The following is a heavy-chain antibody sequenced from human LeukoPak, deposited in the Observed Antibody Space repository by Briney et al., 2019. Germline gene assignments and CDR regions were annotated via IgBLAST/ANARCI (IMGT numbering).Heavy chain of an antibody. Sequence: GGSLRLSCAASGFTFSSYGMHWVRQAPGKGLEWVAFIRYDGSNKYYADSVKGRFTISRDNSKNTLYLQMNSLRAEDTAVYYCAKGFIVVVPAAFDYWGQGALVTVSS. CDR1: GFTFSSYG. CDR2: IRYDGSNK. CDR3: AKGFIVVVPAAFDY. V-gene: IGHV3-30*02. D-gene: IGHD2-2*01. J-gene: IGHJ4*02.